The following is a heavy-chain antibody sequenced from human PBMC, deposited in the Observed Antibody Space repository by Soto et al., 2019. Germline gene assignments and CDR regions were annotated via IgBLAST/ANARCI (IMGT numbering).Heavy chain of an antibody. CDR2: ISYDGINE. V-gene: IGHV3-30-3*01. D-gene: IGHD3-16*02. J-gene: IGHJ4*02. CDR1: GFSFSSYA. Sequence: PGGSLRLSCAASGFSFSSYAMSWVRQAPGKGLEWVSVISYDGINEYYADSVKGRFTISRDNSKNTLFLQMSSLRVEDTAVYYCARDRLRLGELSLIGYFDYWGQGTLVTVSS. CDR3: ARDRLRLGELSLIGYFDY.